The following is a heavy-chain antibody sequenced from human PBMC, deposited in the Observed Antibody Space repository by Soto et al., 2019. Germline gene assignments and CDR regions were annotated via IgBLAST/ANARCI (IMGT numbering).Heavy chain of an antibody. Sequence: ASVKVSCKASGYTFTTYDISWVRQATGQGLEWMGWMNPYSGNTGYAQKFQGRVTMTRDTSISTAYMELSRLRSDDTAVYYCASRRSSGYYYVGYYYYGMDVWGQGTTVTVSS. CDR2: MNPYSGNT. V-gene: IGHV1-8*01. CDR3: ASRRSSGYYYVGYYYYGMDV. D-gene: IGHD3-22*01. J-gene: IGHJ6*02. CDR1: GYTFTTYD.